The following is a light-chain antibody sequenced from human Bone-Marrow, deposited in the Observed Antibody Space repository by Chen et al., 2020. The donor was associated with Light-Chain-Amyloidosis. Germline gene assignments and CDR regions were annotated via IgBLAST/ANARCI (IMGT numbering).Light chain of an antibody. Sequence: QSVLTQPPSVSGAPGQRVTISCPGSSANIGAGYDVHWYQQLPVTAPKLLIYGNNNRPAGVPDRFSGSKAGPSASLAITGLQAEDQGDYYCQSYDSSLSGSGVFGGGTKLTVL. CDR3: QSYDSSLSGSGV. CDR1: SANIGAGYD. CDR2: GNN. J-gene: IGLJ3*02. V-gene: IGLV1-40*01.